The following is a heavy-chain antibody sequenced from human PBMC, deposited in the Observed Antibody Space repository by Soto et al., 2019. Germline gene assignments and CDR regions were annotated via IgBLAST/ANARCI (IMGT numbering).Heavy chain of an antibody. J-gene: IGHJ6*03. Sequence: EVQLVESGGGLVQPGGSLRLSCAASGFTFSTYSMNWVRQAPVKGPEWVSYITSSSSTIYDADSVQGRFTISRDDAKKSPSLQMNSLWAEDTAVYYCARDPAEDSWSAWALSPRMDVWCKGSTVTVS. CDR3: ARDPAEDSWSAWALSPRMDV. V-gene: IGHV3-48*01. CDR1: GFTFSTYS. D-gene: IGHD3-3*01. CDR2: ITSSSSTI.